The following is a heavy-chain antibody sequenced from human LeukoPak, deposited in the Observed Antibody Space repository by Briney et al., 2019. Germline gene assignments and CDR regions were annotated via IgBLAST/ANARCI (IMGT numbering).Heavy chain of an antibody. CDR2: ITISSTYL. CDR1: GFTFSRYS. D-gene: IGHD6-13*01. J-gene: IGHJ5*02. CDR3: ARDLEQQLSDL. V-gene: IGHV3-21*01. Sequence: GGSLRLSCAASGFTFSRYSMNWVRQAPGKGLEWVSSITISSTYLFYADSVKGRFTISRDNAKNSLYLQMNSLRAEDTAVYYCARDLEQQLSDLWGQGTLVTVSS.